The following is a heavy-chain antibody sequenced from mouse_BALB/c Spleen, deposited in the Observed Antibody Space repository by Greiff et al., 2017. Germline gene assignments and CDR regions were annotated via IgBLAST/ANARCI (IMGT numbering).Heavy chain of an antibody. CDR1: GFSLTSYG. D-gene: IGHD2-3*01. J-gene: IGHJ4*01. V-gene: IGHV2-9*02. CDR3: ARAYDGYDGGAMDY. CDR2: IWAGGST. Sequence: VQLVESGPGLVAPSQSLSITCTVSGFSLTSYGVHWVRQPPGKGLEWLGVIWAGGSTNYNSALMSRLSISKDNSKSQVFLKMNSLQTDDTAMYYCARAYDGYDGGAMDYWGQGTSVTVSS.